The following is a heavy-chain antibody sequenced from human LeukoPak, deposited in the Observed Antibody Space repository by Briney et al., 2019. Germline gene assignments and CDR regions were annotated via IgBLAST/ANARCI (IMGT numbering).Heavy chain of an antibody. Sequence: GGSLRLSCAASGFTFSTYWMSWVRQAPGKGLEWVANIKKDGTEKYYVDSVKGRFTISRDNAKNSLYLQMNSLRAEDTAVYYCAKPPPDNYHYYYGMDVWGQGTTVTVSS. CDR3: AKPPPDNYHYYYGMDV. CDR1: GFTFSTYW. J-gene: IGHJ6*02. CDR2: IKKDGTEK. V-gene: IGHV3-7*05.